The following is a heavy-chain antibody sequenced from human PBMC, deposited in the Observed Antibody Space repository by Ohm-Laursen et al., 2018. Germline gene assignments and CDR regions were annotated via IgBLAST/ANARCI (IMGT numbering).Heavy chain of an antibody. CDR1: NDSFDEAF. CDR3: TNSLGGAH. Sequence: GTLSLTCTVSNDSFDEAFWSWIRQPAGKGLEWIGRVFPVGATNYNPSLKGRLTMLINRSKKQFSLRLTSVTAADTAVYYCTNSLGGAHWGPGILATVSS. CDR2: VFPVGAT. J-gene: IGHJ4*02. V-gene: IGHV4-4*07.